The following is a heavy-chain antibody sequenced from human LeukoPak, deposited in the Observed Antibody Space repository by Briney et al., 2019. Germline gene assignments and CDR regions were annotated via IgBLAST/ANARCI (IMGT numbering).Heavy chain of an antibody. D-gene: IGHD3-10*01. CDR2: INSDGSST. J-gene: IGHJ4*02. Sequence: PGGSLRLSCAASGFTFTNYWMHWVRQAPGEGLMWVSRINSDGSSTSYADSVKGRFTISRDNAKNTLYLQMNSLRAEDTAVYYCARESGYGSGSYPDYWGQGTLVTVSS. CDR3: ARESGYGSGSYPDY. V-gene: IGHV3-74*01. CDR1: GFTFTNYW.